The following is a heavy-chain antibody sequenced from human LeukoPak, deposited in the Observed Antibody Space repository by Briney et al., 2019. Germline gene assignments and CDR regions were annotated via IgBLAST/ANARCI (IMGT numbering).Heavy chain of an antibody. D-gene: IGHD1-26*01. CDR2: IYYSGST. V-gene: IGHV4-59*01. J-gene: IGHJ4*02. CDR1: GGSISSYY. CDR3: ARWVVGVTEGFDY. Sequence: SETLSLTCTVSGGSISSYYWSWIRQPPGKGLEWIGYIYYSGSTNYNPSLKSRVTISVDTSKNQFSLKLSSVTAADTAVYYCARWVVGVTEGFDYWGQGTLVTVSS.